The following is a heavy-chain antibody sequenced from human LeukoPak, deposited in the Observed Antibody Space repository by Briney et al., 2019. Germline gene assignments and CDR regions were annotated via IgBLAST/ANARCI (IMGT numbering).Heavy chain of an antibody. Sequence: WASVKVSCKASGGTFSSYAISWVRQAPGQGLEWMGGIIPIFGTANYAQKFQGRVTITADESTSTAYMELSSLRAEDTAVYYCAKVTAYCSGGSCPPGYWGQGTLVTVSS. D-gene: IGHD2-15*01. CDR1: GGTFSSYA. CDR3: AKVTAYCSGGSCPPGY. V-gene: IGHV1-69*13. CDR2: IIPIFGTA. J-gene: IGHJ4*02.